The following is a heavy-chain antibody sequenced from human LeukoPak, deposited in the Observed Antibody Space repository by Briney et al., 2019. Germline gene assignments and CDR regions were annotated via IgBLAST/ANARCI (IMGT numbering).Heavy chain of an antibody. CDR3: ARGYSYGYDY. CDR1: GGSISGWY. D-gene: IGHD5-18*01. V-gene: IGHV4-59*06. Sequence: SETLSLTCTVSGGSISGWYWSWIRQPPGKGLEWIGYIYYSGSTYYNPSLKSRVTISVDTSKNQFSLKLTSVTAADTAVYYCARGYSYGYDYWGQGTLVTVSS. J-gene: IGHJ4*02. CDR2: IYYSGST.